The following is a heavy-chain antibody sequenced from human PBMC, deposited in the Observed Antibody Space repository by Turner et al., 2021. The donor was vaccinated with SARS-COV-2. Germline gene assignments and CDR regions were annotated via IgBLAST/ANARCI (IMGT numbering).Heavy chain of an antibody. CDR2: IWDDGRNK. CDR3: AREGDYGGNSGGFDY. D-gene: IGHD4-17*01. CDR1: GFTFSSHG. V-gene: IGHV3-33*01. J-gene: IGHJ4*02. Sequence: QVQLVESGGGVVQPGRSLRLSCAASGFTFSSHGMHWGRKAPGKGLEWVAVIWDDGRNKYYAAPVKGRITISRDNSKNTLYLQMNSLRAEDTAVYYCAREGDYGGNSGGFDYWGQGTLVTVSS.